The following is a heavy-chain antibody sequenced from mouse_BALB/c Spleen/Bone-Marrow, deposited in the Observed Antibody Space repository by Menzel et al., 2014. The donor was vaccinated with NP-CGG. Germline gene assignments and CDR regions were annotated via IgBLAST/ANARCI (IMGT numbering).Heavy chain of an antibody. J-gene: IGHJ2*01. CDR3: ARNFYGSAYFDF. CDR1: GYKFTDYA. D-gene: IGHD1-1*01. Sequence: QVQLQQPGPELVRPGVSVKISCKGSGYKFTDYAMHWVKQSHAKSLERIGLISTYSGNTHYNQKFKGNATMTVDKSSSTAYMELARLTSEDSAIYYCARNFYGSAYFDFWGQGSTLTVSS. CDR2: ISTYSGNT. V-gene: IGHV1-67*01.